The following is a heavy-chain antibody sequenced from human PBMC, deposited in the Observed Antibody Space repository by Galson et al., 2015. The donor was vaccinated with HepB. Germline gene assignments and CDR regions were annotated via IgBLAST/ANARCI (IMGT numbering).Heavy chain of an antibody. J-gene: IGHJ4*02. CDR1: GFAVTDNN. V-gene: IGHV3-66*01. Sequence: SLRLSCAASGFAVTDNNINWVRQAPGKGLEWVSATNSGGGTYYADSVKSRFTISRDKSKNTVYLQMNNLRAEDTAVYYCARGGDWGQGTLVTVSS. CDR2: TNSGGGT. CDR3: ARGGD.